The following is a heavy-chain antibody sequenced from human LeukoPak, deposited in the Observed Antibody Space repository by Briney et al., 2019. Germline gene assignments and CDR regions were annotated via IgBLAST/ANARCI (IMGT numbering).Heavy chain of an antibody. CDR3: ARVDGSGSYYI. D-gene: IGHD3-10*01. Sequence: GASVKVSCKASGYTFTSYYMHWVRQAPGQGLEWMGIINPSGGSTSYAQKFQGRVTMTTDTSTSTAYMELRSLRSDDTAVYYCARVDGSGSYYIWGQGTLVTVSS. CDR2: INPSGGST. CDR1: GYTFTSYY. V-gene: IGHV1-46*01. J-gene: IGHJ4*02.